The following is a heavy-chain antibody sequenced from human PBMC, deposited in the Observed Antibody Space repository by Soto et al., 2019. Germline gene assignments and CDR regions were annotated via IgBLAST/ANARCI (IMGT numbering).Heavy chain of an antibody. Sequence: EVQLVESGGGLVQPGGSLRLSCAASGFTFSSYSMNWVRQAPGKGLEWVSYISSSSSTIYYADSVKGRFTISRDNAKNLLYLQMNSLRDEDTAVYYCARSYGYYYYYGMDVWGQGTTVTVSS. CDR3: ARSYGYYYYYGMDV. CDR1: GFTFSSYS. CDR2: ISSSSSTI. V-gene: IGHV3-48*02. J-gene: IGHJ6*02. D-gene: IGHD3-16*01.